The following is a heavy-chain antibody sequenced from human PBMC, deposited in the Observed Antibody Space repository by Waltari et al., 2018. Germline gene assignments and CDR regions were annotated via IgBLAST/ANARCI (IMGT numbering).Heavy chain of an antibody. CDR2: IYYSGST. CDR1: GGSISSSSYY. Sequence: QLQLQESGPGLVKPSETLSLTCTVSGGSISSSSYYWGWIRQPPGKGLEWIGSIYYSGSTYHNPALKSRVTIPVDTSKNQFSLKLSSVTAADTAVYYCARPDCSGGSCYGGWGQGTLVTVSS. D-gene: IGHD2-15*01. V-gene: IGHV4-39*07. CDR3: ARPDCSGGSCYGG. J-gene: IGHJ4*02.